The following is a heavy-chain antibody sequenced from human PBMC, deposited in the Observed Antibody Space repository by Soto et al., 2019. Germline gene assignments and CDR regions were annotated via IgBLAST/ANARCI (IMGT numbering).Heavy chain of an antibody. CDR1: GGSISSYY. D-gene: IGHD6-19*01. CDR3: ARESSGWYAHNYYYYGMDV. CDR2: IYYSGST. J-gene: IGHJ6*02. Sequence: SETLSLTCTVSGGSISSYYWSWIRQPPGKGLEWIGYIYYSGSTNYNPSLKSRVTISVDTSKNQFSLKLSSVTAADTAVYYCARESSGWYAHNYYYYGMDVSGQGTTVTVSS. V-gene: IGHV4-59*01.